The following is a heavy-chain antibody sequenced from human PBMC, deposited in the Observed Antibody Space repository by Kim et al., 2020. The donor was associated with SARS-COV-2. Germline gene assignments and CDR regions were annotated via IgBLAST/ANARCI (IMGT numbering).Heavy chain of an antibody. CDR3: TRGGEVGGYCSSTSCSARPDAFDI. CDR2: IRSKAYGGTT. Sequence: GGSLRLSCTASGFTFGDYAMSWVRQAPGKGLEWVGFIRSKAYGGTTEYAASVKGRFTISRDDSKSIAYLQMNSLKTEDTAVYYCTRGGEVGGYCSSTSCSARPDAFDIWGQGTMVTVSS. J-gene: IGHJ3*02. CDR1: GFTFGDYA. V-gene: IGHV3-49*04. D-gene: IGHD2-2*01.